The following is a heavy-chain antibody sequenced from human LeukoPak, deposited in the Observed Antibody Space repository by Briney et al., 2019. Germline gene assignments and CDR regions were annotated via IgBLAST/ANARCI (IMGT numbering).Heavy chain of an antibody. CDR2: IYYSGST. V-gene: IGHV4-59*01. Sequence: PSETLSLTCTVSGSSISSYYWSWIRQPPGKGLEWIGYIYYSGSTNYNPSLESRVTISVDTSKNQFSLKLSSVTAADTAVYYCARGQYQLLGAFDIWGQGTMVTVSS. CDR1: GSSISSYY. D-gene: IGHD2-2*01. CDR3: ARGQYQLLGAFDI. J-gene: IGHJ3*02.